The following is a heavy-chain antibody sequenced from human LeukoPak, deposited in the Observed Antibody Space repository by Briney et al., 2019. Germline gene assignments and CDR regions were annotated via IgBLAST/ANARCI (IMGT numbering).Heavy chain of an antibody. CDR2: IIPIFGTA. J-gene: IGHJ5*02. V-gene: IGHV1-69*05. CDR3: ARDNYAGANWLDP. Sequence: ASVKVSCKASGGTFSSYAISWVRQAPGQGLEWMGGIIPIFGTANYAQKFQGRVTITTDESTSTAYMELSSLRSEDTAVYYCARDNYAGANWLDPWGQGPLVTVSS. D-gene: IGHD1-7*01. CDR1: GGTFSSYA.